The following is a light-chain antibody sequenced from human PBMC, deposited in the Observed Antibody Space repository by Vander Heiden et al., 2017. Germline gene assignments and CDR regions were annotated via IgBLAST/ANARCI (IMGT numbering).Light chain of an antibody. V-gene: IGKV1-39*01. CDR1: QSISSY. CDR2: AAS. CDR3: QQSYSTPS. J-gene: IGKJ4*01. Sequence: EIHMTQSPSSLSASVGDRVTITCRASQSISSYLNWYQQKPGKAPKLLIYAASSLQSGVPSRFSGSGSGTDFTLTISSLQPEDFATYYCQQSYSTPSFGGGTKVEIK.